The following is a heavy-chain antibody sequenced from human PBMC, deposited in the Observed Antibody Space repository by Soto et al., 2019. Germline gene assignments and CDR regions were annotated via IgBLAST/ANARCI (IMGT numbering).Heavy chain of an antibody. D-gene: IGHD3-10*01. CDR1: GFTFNIYA. J-gene: IGHJ4*02. CDR2: ISHDGTSR. CDR3: VRSSGVPTPDFAY. V-gene: IGHV3-30-3*01. Sequence: QVRLVESGGGVVQPGRSLRLSCAASGFTFNIYAMHWVRQAPGKGLERVAVISHDGTSRYYADTVKGRVTISRDNSKSMVFVQMNSLGVEDTAVYYCVRSSGVPTPDFAYWGQGTLVTVSS.